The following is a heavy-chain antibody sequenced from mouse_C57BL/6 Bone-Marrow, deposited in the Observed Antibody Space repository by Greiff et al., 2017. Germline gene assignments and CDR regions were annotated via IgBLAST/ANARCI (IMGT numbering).Heavy chain of an antibody. Sequence: EVQLQQSGPELVKPGASVKISCKASGYTFTDYYMNWVKQSHGKSLEWIGDINPKNGGTSYNQKFKGKATLTVDKSSSTAYMELRSLTSEDSAVYYCVGGYDYPYWGRGTANTVSS. CDR1: GYTFTDYY. J-gene: IGHJ4*01. D-gene: IGHD2-4*01. CDR2: INPKNGGT. CDR3: VGGYDYPY. V-gene: IGHV1-26*01.